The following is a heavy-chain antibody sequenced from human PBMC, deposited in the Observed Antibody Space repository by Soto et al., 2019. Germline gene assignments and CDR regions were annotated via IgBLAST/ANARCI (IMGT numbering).Heavy chain of an antibody. CDR3: ARDRKAAAANGCADY. V-gene: IGHV3-21*01. CDR2: ISSSSSYI. Sequence: GSLRLSCAASGFTFSSYSMNWVRQAPGKGLEWVSSISSSSSYIYYADSVKGRFTISRDNAKNSLYLQMNSLRAEDTAVYYCARDRKAAAANGCADYWGQGTLVTVS. J-gene: IGHJ4*02. CDR1: GFTFSSYS. D-gene: IGHD6-13*01.